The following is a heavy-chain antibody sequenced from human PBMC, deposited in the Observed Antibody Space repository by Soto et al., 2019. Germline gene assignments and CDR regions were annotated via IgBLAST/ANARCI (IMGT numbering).Heavy chain of an antibody. CDR3: ARDRQEYFAY. V-gene: IGHV4-4*02. CDR1: GGSISSSNW. J-gene: IGHJ4*02. Sequence: QVQLQESGPGLVKPSGTLSLTCAVSGGSISSSNWWSWVRQPPGKGLEWIGEIYHSGSTNYNPSLQMRVTISVDQSKNQLSMKLSSVTAADPAVYYCARDRQEYFAYWGQGTLVTVSS. CDR2: IYHSGST.